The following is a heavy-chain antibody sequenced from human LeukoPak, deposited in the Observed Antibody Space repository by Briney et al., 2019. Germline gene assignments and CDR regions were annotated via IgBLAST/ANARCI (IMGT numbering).Heavy chain of an antibody. CDR2: ISYDGSNK. CDR3: AKRGSWDIVVVPAAIADYYYMDV. Sequence: GGSLRLSCAASGFTFSSYAMHWVRQAPGKGLEWVAVISYDGSNKYYADSVKGRFTISRDNSKNTLYLQMNSLRAEDTAVYYCAKRGSWDIVVVPAAIADYYYMDVWGKGTTVTVSS. CDR1: GFTFSSYA. D-gene: IGHD2-2*02. J-gene: IGHJ6*03. V-gene: IGHV3-30-3*02.